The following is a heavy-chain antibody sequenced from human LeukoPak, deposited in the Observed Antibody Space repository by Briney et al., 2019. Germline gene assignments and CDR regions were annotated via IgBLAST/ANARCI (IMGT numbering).Heavy chain of an antibody. CDR2: IYYSGST. J-gene: IGHJ6*02. V-gene: IGHV4-59*01. CDR1: DGSFSDYY. Sequence: SETLSLTCAVSDGSFSDYYWSWIRQPPGKGLEWIGYIYYSGSTNYNPSLKSRVTISVDTSKNQFSLKLSSVTAADTAVYYCAVTMIRGVSGLDVWGQGTTVTVSS. CDR3: AVTMIRGVSGLDV. D-gene: IGHD3-10*01.